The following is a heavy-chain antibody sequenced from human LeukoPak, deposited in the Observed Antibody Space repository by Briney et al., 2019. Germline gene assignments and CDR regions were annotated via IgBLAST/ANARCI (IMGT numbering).Heavy chain of an antibody. V-gene: IGHV1-69*13. CDR1: GYTFTGYY. D-gene: IGHD6-6*01. J-gene: IGHJ4*02. CDR2: IIPIFGTA. Sequence: SVKVSCKASGYTFTGYYMHWVRQAPGQGLEWMGGIIPIFGTANYAQKFQGRVTITADESTSTAYMELSSLRSEDTAVYYCAREQQLVPFDYWGQGTLVTVSS. CDR3: AREQQLVPFDY.